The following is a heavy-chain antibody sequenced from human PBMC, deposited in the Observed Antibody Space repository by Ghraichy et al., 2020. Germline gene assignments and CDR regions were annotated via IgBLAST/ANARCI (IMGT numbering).Heavy chain of an antibody. J-gene: IGHJ4*02. Sequence: SETLSLTCAVYGGSFSGYYWCWIRQRPGKGLEWIGEINHSGSTNYNPSLKSRVTISVDTSKNQFSLKLSSVTAADTAVYYCARGGWFGTYDYWGQGTLVTVSS. CDR2: INHSGST. CDR1: GGSFSGYY. D-gene: IGHD3-10*01. V-gene: IGHV4-34*01. CDR3: ARGGWFGTYDY.